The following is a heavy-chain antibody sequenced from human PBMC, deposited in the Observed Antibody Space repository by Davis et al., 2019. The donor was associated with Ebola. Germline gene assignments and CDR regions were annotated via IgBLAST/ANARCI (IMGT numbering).Heavy chain of an antibody. D-gene: IGHD3/OR15-3a*01. V-gene: IGHV3-23*01. J-gene: IGHJ6*02. CDR3: AKESVSGLVKVGPFYDYYGMYF. CDR1: GFTFSSYA. CDR2: ISGSGGST. Sequence: GESLKISCAASGFTFSSYAMSWVRQAPGKGLEGVSAISGSGGSTYYADSVKGRFTISRDNSKNTQYLQMNSLRAEDTAVYYCAKESVSGLVKVGPFYDYYGMYFWGQGTTVTVSS.